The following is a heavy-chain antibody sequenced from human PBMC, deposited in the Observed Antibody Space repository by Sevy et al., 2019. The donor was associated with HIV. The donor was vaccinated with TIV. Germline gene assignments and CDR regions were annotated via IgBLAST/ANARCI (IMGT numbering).Heavy chain of an antibody. V-gene: IGHV4-30-2*01. CDR1: GGSIGSGGYS. CDR2: ICHSGST. CDR3: ARSSGGSLDYYDY. Sequence: SETLSLTCAVSGGSIGSGGYSWSWIRQPPGKGLEWIGYICHSGSTYYNPSLKSRVTIPVDRSKNEFYMKLSSVTAADTAVYYCARSSGGSLDYYDYWGQGTLVTVSS. D-gene: IGHD2-15*01. J-gene: IGHJ4*02.